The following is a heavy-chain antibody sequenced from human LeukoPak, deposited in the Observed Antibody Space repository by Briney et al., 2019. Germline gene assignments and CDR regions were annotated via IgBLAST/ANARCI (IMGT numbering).Heavy chain of an antibody. CDR1: GGSITSHY. V-gene: IGHV4-59*11. CDR2: VYYSGTT. CDR3: ARGEWELLTFDY. J-gene: IGHJ4*02. D-gene: IGHD1-26*01. Sequence: SETLSLTCTVSGGSITSHYWSWIRQPPGKGLEWIGYVYYSGTTNYNPSLKSRVTISVDTSKNQFSLKLTSVTAADTAVYYCARGEWELLTFDYWGQGTLVTVSS.